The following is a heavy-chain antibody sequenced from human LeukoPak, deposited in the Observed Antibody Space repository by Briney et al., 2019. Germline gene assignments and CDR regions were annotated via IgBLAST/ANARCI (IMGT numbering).Heavy chain of an antibody. J-gene: IGHJ4*02. D-gene: IGHD1-1*01. V-gene: IGHV3-7*01. Sequence: PGGSLRLSCAAAGFRVRDNHMYWVRQAPGKGLEWVANINQDGGAKYYVDSLEGRFSISRDNIEKSLYLQLNSLTADDTAVYFCARAATTGTVDYWGQGTLVTVSS. CDR1: GFRVRDNH. CDR3: ARAATTGTVDY. CDR2: INQDGGAK.